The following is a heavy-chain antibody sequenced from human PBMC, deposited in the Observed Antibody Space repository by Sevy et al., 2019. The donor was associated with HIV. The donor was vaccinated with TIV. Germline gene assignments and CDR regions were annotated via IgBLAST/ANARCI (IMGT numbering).Heavy chain of an antibody. CDR3: ARGVGGYCSSTSCAGDWFDP. D-gene: IGHD2-2*01. Sequence: GGSLRLSCAASGFTFSSYAMHWVRQAPGKGLEGVAVISYDGSNKYNADSVKGRFTISRDNSKNTLYRQRNSRRAEDTAVYYCARGVGGYCSSTSCAGDWFDPWGQGTLVTVSS. CDR2: ISYDGSNK. J-gene: IGHJ5*02. V-gene: IGHV3-30-3*01. CDR1: GFTFSSYA.